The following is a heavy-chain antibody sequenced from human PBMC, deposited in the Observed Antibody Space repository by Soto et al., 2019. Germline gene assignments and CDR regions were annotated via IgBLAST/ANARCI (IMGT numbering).Heavy chain of an antibody. Sequence: PGGSLRLSCAASGSTFSSYSMNWVRQAPGKGLEWVSYISSSSSTIYYADSVKGRFTISRDNAKNSLYLQMNSLRAEDTAVYYCARDASRDYGDYLDYWGQGTLVTVSS. CDR2: ISSSSSTI. D-gene: IGHD4-17*01. CDR3: ARDASRDYGDYLDY. V-gene: IGHV3-48*01. CDR1: GSTFSSYS. J-gene: IGHJ4*02.